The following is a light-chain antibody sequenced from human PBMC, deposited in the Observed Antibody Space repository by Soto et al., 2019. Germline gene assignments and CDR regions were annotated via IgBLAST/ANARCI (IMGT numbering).Light chain of an antibody. Sequence: IDLTQSPGTLSLSPGERATLSCRSSQSVSSSYLAWYQQKPCQAPRLLIYGASSRATGIPDRFSGSGSGTDFTLTISRLEPEDFAVYYCQQYGSSRWTFGQGTKVDIK. CDR2: GAS. V-gene: IGKV3-20*01. CDR3: QQYGSSRWT. J-gene: IGKJ1*01. CDR1: QSVSSSY.